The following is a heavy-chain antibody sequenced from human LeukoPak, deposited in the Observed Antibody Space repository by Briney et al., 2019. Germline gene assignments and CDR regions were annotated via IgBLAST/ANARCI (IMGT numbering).Heavy chain of an antibody. CDR1: GYTSTSYG. V-gene: IGHV1-18*01. J-gene: IGHJ5*02. CDR3: ARDHCTNGVCFKYNWFDP. Sequence: ASVKVSCKASGYTSTSYGISWVRQAPGQGLEWMGWISAYNGNTNYAQKLQGRVTMTTDTSTSTAYMELRSLRSDDTAVYYCARDHCTNGVCFKYNWFDPWGQGTLVTVSS. D-gene: IGHD2-8*01. CDR2: ISAYNGNT.